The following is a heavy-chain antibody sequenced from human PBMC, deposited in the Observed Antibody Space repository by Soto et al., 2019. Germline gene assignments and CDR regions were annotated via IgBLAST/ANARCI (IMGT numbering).Heavy chain of an antibody. CDR1: GGTFSSYA. D-gene: IGHD2-2*01. J-gene: IGHJ6*02. Sequence: QVQLVQSGAEVKKPGSSVKVSCKASGGTFSSYAISWVRQAPGQGLEWMGGIIPIFGTANYAQKFQGRVTIPADESTSTAYMELSSLRSEDTAVYYCASLRDIVVVPAAKRYYYYGMDVWGQGTTVTVSS. V-gene: IGHV1-69*01. CDR2: IIPIFGTA. CDR3: ASLRDIVVVPAAKRYYYYGMDV.